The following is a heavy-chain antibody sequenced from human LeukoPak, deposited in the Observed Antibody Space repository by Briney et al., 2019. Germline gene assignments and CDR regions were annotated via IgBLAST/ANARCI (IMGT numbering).Heavy chain of an antibody. CDR1: GFTFSGYA. CDR2: ISYDGSNK. V-gene: IGHV3-30*18. CDR3: AKDRDRGYFDL. J-gene: IGHJ2*01. Sequence: GGSLRLSCAASGFTFSGYAMSWVRQAPGKGLEWVAVISYDGSNKYYADSVKGRFTISRDNSKNTLYLQMNSLRAEDTAVYYCAKDRDRGYFDLWGRGTLVTVSS.